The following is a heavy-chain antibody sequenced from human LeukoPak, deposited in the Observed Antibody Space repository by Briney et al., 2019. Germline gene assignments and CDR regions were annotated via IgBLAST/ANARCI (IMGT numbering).Heavy chain of an antibody. CDR2: INPSGGST. D-gene: IGHD5-24*01. CDR3: ARYYPVEMAAHRLEY. CDR1: GYTFTSYY. Sequence: ASVKVSCKASGYTFTSYYMHWVRQAPGQGLEWMGIINPSGGSTSYAQKFQGRVTMTRDTSTSTVYMELSSLRSEDTAVYYCARYYPVEMAAHRLEYWGQGTLVTVSS. J-gene: IGHJ4*02. V-gene: IGHV1-46*01.